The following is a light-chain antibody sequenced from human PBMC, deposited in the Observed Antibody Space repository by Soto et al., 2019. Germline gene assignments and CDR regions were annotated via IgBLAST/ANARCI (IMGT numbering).Light chain of an antibody. CDR3: QQYNTYST. Sequence: IQMTQSPSTLSASVGDTVTITCRASQSISVSLAWYQQKPGKAPKPLIYDASTLKTGVPSRFSGSGSGSEFNFTITGLQPDDFATYFCQQYNTYSTFGQGTRLEIK. J-gene: IGKJ5*01. V-gene: IGKV1-5*01. CDR2: DAS. CDR1: QSISVS.